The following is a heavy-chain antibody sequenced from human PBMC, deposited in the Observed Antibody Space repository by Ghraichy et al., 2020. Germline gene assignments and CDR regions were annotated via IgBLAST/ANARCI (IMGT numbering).Heavy chain of an antibody. D-gene: IGHD3-22*01. CDR1: GDSFSGYY. CDR2: VNHSGST. CDR3: VRRWNSSGYYRH. J-gene: IGHJ4*02. Sequence: SETLSLTCAVYGDSFSGYYWNWIRQSPGKGLEWIGEVNHSGSTNYNPSLQSRVAISADASKNQFSLKLSSVTAADTAVYYCVRRWNSSGYYRHWGQGTLVTVSS. V-gene: IGHV4-34*01.